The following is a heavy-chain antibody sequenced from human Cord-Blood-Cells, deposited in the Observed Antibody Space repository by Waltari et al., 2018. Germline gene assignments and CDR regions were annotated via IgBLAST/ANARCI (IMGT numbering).Heavy chain of an antibody. D-gene: IGHD2-8*02. CDR2: MNPNSGNT. CDR3: ARRLRGYCTGGVCYNWFDP. V-gene: IGHV1-8*01. J-gene: IGHJ5*02. Sequence: QVQLVQSGAEVKKPGASVKVSCKASGYTFTSYDINWVRQATGQGLEWMGWMNPNSGNTGYARKFRGRGTRTRNTSVSTAYMELSSRGSEDTAVYYCARRLRGYCTGGVCYNWFDPWGQGTRVTVSS. CDR1: GYTFTSYD.